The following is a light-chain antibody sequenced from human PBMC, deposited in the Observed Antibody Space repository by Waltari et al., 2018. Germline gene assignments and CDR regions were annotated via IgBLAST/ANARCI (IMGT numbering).Light chain of an antibody. CDR2: DVT. CDR1: SRDVGGSNP. Sequence: QSALTQPASVSGSPGQSLTVSCTGTSRDVGGSNPVPWYQQHPGKAPKVMIYDVTNRPSGVSNRFSGSKSGNTASLTISGLQAEDEADYYCSSYTSSATLVFGTGTKVTVL. V-gene: IGLV2-14*01. CDR3: SSYTSSATLV. J-gene: IGLJ1*01.